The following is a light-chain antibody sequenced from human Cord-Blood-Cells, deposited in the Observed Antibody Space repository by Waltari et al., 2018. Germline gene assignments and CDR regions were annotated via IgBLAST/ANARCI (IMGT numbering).Light chain of an antibody. V-gene: IGKV4-1*01. CDR2: CAS. Sequence: DLVMNQSPDSLAVSLGERANIHCKSSPSGLYSSNSKNYLAWYQQKPGQPRKLLIYCASSRESGVPDRFSGSGSGTDFTLTISSLQAEDVAVYYCQQYYSTPLTFGGGTKLEIK. CDR1: PSGLYSSNSKNY. J-gene: IGKJ4*01. CDR3: QQYYSTPLT.